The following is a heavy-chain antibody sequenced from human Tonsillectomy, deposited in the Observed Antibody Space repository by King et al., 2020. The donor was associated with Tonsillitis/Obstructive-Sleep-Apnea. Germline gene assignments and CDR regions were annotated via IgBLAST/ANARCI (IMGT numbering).Heavy chain of an antibody. CDR2: IKSQVDGTTT. CDR1: GFTFTNAW. J-gene: IGHJ4*02. Sequence: VQLVESGGGLVEPGGSLRLSCAASGFTFTNAWLSWVRQSPGKGLEWVGRIKSQVDGTTTDYPAPVKGRFTISRDDSKSTLFLQMNTLRTEDTAVYYCTTQRAEGYFDYWGQGTLVTVSS. CDR3: TTQRAEGYFDY. V-gene: IGHV3-15*01.